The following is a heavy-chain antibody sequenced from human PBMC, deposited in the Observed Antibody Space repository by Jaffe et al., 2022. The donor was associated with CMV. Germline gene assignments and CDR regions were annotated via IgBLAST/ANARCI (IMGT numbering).Heavy chain of an antibody. CDR2: IVPVSATS. J-gene: IGHJ4*02. CDR1: GGSFTRYA. D-gene: IGHD2-8*01. Sequence: QVQLVQSGAEVKKPGSSVKVSCKVAGGSFTRYAYSWVRQAPGQGLEWVGGIVPVSATSNYALKFLGRITITADESTSTTYLEVRSLRSEDTAIYFCARENGGSQYYFDHWGRGTLVSVSS. CDR3: ARENGGSQYYFDH. V-gene: IGHV1-69*01.